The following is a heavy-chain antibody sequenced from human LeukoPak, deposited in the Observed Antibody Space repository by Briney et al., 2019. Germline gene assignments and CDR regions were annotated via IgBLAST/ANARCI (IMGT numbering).Heavy chain of an antibody. CDR3: ARVGSGGAWFDF. CDR2: VYATGTT. D-gene: IGHD6-19*01. V-gene: IGHV4-59*01. Sequence: SETLSLTCTVSSGSITGYYWSWIRQPPGKGLEWIGYVYATGTTNYNPSLKTRATISIDTSKNQLSLTLTSVTAADTAVYYCARVGSGGAWFDFWGQGTLVSVSS. CDR1: SGSITGYY. J-gene: IGHJ4*02.